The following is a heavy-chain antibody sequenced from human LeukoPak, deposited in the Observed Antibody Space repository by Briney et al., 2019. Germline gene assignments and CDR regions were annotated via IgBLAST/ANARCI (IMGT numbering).Heavy chain of an antibody. CDR3: ASGSSYFDY. J-gene: IGHJ4*02. CDR1: SDSISSYY. Sequence: SETLSLTCSVSSDSISSYYWSWIRQPPGKGLEWIGYIYSSGSTNYNPSLKSRVTISVDTSKNQFSLKLSSVTAADTAVYYCASGSSYFDYWGQGTLVTVSS. CDR2: IYSSGST. D-gene: IGHD6-6*01. V-gene: IGHV4-59*01.